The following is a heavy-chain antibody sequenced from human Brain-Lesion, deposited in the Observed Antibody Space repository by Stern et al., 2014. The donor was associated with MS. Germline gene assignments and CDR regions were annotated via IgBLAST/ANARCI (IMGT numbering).Heavy chain of an antibody. V-gene: IGHV4-39*01. D-gene: IGHD2-15*01. CDR3: AGEEDIRYCSGGSCTGNWFDP. CDR2: IYYSGNT. CDR1: GGSVSSTSYA. J-gene: IGHJ5*02. Sequence: QVQLQESGPGLVKPSETLSLTCTVAGGSVSSTSYAWAWIRQPPGKGLEWIGTIYYSGNTYYRPSLKRRLTLSLDTSKNQFSLQRRSVTAADTAVYYCAGEEDIRYCSGGSCTGNWFDPWGQGTLVTVSS.